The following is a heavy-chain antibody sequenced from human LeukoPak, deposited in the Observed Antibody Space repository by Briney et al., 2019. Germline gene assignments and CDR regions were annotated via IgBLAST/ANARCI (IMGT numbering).Heavy chain of an antibody. Sequence: GGTLRLSCAASGFTFSSYDMSWVRQAPGKGLEWVSAISGSGGTTYYADSVKRRFTISRDNAKNSLYLQMHSLRVEDTAVYYCARERAGTAVLTLGGTDDYYFDHWGQGTLVTVSS. D-gene: IGHD5-18*01. CDR3: ARERAGTAVLTLGGTDDYYFDH. CDR2: ISGSGGTT. V-gene: IGHV3-23*01. J-gene: IGHJ4*02. CDR1: GFTFSSYD.